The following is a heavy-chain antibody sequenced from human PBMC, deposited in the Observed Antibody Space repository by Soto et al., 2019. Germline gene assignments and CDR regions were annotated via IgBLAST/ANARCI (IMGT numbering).Heavy chain of an antibody. D-gene: IGHD4-17*01. V-gene: IGHV3-7*01. J-gene: IGHJ4*02. CDR1: GFTFSRSW. CDR2: INPDGSEK. CDR3: ARDPENGAIDY. Sequence: GGSLRLSCAASGFTFSRSWMSWVRQAPGKGLEWVANINPDGSEKYCVDSVKGRFTISRDNAKTSLYLQMNSLRAEDTAVYYCARDPENGAIDYRGQGTLVTVSS.